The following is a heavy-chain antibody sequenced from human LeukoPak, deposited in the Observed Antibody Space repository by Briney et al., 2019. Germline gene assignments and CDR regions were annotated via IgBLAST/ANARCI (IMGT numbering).Heavy chain of an antibody. V-gene: IGHV4-59*12. CDR2: IYYSGST. Sequence: PSETLSLTCTVSGGSISSYYWSWIRQPPGKGLEWIGYIYYSGSTNYSPSLKSRVTILVDTSKNQFSLKLSSVTAADTAVYYCARGKRITMIVVVTYYFDYWGQGTLVTVSS. CDR1: GGSISSYY. J-gene: IGHJ4*02. CDR3: ARGKRITMIVVVTYYFDY. D-gene: IGHD3-22*01.